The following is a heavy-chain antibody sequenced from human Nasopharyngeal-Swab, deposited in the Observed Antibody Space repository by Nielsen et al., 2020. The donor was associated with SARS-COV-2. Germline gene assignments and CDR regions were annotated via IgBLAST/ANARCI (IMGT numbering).Heavy chain of an antibody. Sequence: WVRQAPGQGLEWMGWMNPNSGNTGYAQKFQGRVTMTRNTSISTAYMELSSLRSEDTAVYYCARAGKIQLWFNSLYYFDYWGQETLVPSPQ. D-gene: IGHD5-18*01. V-gene: IGHV1-8*01. J-gene: IGHJ4*02. CDR2: MNPNSGNT. CDR3: ARAGKIQLWFNSLYYFDY.